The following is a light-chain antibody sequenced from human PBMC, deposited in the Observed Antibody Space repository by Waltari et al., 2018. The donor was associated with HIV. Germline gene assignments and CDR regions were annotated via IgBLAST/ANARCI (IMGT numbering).Light chain of an antibody. Sequence: EIVLTQSPATLSLSPGERATLSCGASQGVTSNYLAWYQQKPGLAPRLLIYDTSSRAAGIPDRFSGSGYGTDFTLTISRLGPDDFAVYYCQQYGWSLGFGQGTRLEIK. CDR1: QGVTSNY. J-gene: IGKJ5*01. CDR2: DTS. CDR3: QQYGWSLG. V-gene: IGKV3D-20*01.